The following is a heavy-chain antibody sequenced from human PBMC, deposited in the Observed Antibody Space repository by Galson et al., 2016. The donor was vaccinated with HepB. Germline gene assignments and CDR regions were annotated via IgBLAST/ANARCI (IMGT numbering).Heavy chain of an antibody. D-gene: IGHD3-3*01. J-gene: IGHJ4*02. Sequence: SLRLSCAASGFTFSSYAMSWVRQAPGKGLEWVSSISGSGGSTYYADSVKGRFTISRDNSKNTLYLQMNSLKAEDTAVYYCSKDHGSDLWSGGYFDYWGQGTLVTVPS. CDR1: GFTFSSYA. CDR2: ISGSGGST. CDR3: SKDHGSDLWSGGYFDY. V-gene: IGHV3-23*01.